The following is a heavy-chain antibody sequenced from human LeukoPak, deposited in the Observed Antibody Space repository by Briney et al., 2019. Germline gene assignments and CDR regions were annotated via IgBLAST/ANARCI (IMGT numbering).Heavy chain of an antibody. J-gene: IGHJ6*02. D-gene: IGHD2-2*01. V-gene: IGHV1-18*01. Sequence: ASVKVSCKASGYTFTSYGISWVRQAPGQGLEWMGWISAYNGNTNYAQKLQGRDTMTTDTSTSTAYMELRSLRSDDTAVYYCARDRVIVVVPAISDYYYYGMDVWGQGTTVTVSS. CDR2: ISAYNGNT. CDR1: GYTFTSYG. CDR3: ARDRVIVVVPAISDYYYYGMDV.